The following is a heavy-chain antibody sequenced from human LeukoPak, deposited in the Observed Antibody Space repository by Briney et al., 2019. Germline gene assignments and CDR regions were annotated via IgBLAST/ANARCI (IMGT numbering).Heavy chain of an antibody. CDR1: GFTFSSYE. J-gene: IGHJ4*02. CDR3: ARSSGAYHFDY. Sequence: PGGSLRLSCAASGFTFSSYEMNWVRQAPGKGLGWVSYIRSSGTTIYYADSVKGRFTSSRDNAKNSLFLQVNSLRAEDTAVYYCARSSGAYHFDYWGQGTLVTVSS. CDR2: IRSSGTTI. V-gene: IGHV3-48*03. D-gene: IGHD3-22*01.